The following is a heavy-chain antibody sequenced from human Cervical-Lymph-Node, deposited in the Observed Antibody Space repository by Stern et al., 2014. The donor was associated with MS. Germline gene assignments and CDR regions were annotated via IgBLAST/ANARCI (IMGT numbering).Heavy chain of an antibody. Sequence: VQLVQSGAEVKKPGESLRISCEGSGYRFTNNWIGWVRQMPGKGLELMGIIYPGDSETRYSQSFQGQVTLFVDKSNTTAYLQWSSLKASDTAIYYCARRGHGYMGIDYWGQGTLVTVSS. CDR2: IYPGDSET. D-gene: IGHD5-24*01. V-gene: IGHV5-51*03. CDR3: ARRGHGYMGIDY. J-gene: IGHJ4*02. CDR1: GYRFTNNW.